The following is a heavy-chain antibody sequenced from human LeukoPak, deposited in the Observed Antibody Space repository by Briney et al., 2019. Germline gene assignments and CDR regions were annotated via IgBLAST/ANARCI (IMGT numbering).Heavy chain of an antibody. J-gene: IGHJ4*02. CDR2: IYTSGST. CDR3: ARAKWFGVGRLRARFDY. D-gene: IGHD5-12*01. Sequence: SQTLSLTCTVSGGSISSGSYYWSWIRQPAGKGLEWIGRIYTSGSTNYNPSLTSRVTISVDTSKNQFSLKLSSVTAADTAVYYCARAKWFGVGRLRARFDYWGQGTLVTVSS. V-gene: IGHV4-61*02. CDR1: GGSISSGSYY.